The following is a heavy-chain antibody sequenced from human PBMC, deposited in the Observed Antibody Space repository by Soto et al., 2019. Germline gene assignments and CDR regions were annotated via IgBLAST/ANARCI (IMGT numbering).Heavy chain of an antibody. Sequence: QVQLVESGGGVVQPGRSLRLSCAASGFIFSPYTMHWVRQTPGKGREWVAVISYDGNDKYYADSVKGRFTISRDNSKNTLYLQMNSLRAEDTALYYCARGGGFCGADCYKGGIDYWGQGTLVTVSS. CDR3: ARGGGFCGADCYKGGIDY. CDR1: GFIFSPYT. V-gene: IGHV3-30-3*01. CDR2: ISYDGNDK. J-gene: IGHJ4*02. D-gene: IGHD2-21*02.